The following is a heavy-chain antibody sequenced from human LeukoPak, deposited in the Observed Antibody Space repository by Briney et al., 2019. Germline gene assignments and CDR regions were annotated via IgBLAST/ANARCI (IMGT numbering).Heavy chain of an antibody. Sequence: GTSLRLSCATSGFTFRSHAMHWVRQSPGKGLEWVAQIWYDGSNKYYADSVKGRFSVSRDNSKNTLYLQMNSLTPEDTAMYYCARTAHFYSNGFDIWGQGTMVIVSS. V-gene: IGHV3-30*04. CDR1: GFTFRSHA. J-gene: IGHJ3*02. CDR3: ARTAHFYSNGFDI. CDR2: IWYDGSNK. D-gene: IGHD1-26*01.